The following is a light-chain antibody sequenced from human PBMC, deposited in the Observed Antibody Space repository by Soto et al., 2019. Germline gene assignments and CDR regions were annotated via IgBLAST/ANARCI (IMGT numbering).Light chain of an antibody. J-gene: IGKJ3*01. CDR1: RGVGNS. V-gene: IGKV1-27*01. CDR3: QKYDSAPFI. CDR2: GAS. Sequence: DVQMTQSPSSLYASVGDRVTITCRASRGVGNSLAWYQQKPGKVPTLLIYGASTLESVVPSRFSGSGSGTFFTLIINSLQPDDVATYYCQKYDSAPFIFGPGSKVNLK.